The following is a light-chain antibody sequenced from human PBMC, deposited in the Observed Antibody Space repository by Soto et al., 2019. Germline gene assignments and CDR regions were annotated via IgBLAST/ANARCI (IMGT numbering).Light chain of an antibody. Sequence: DIQMTQSPSTLSGSVGDRVTITCRASQTISSWLAWYQQKPGKAPKLLIYKASTLKSVVPAKFSGSGSGTEFTLTISSLQPDEFATYYYQHKNSYSEAFGKGTNVEIK. CDR1: QTISSW. CDR2: KAS. CDR3: QHKNSYSEA. J-gene: IGKJ1*01. V-gene: IGKV1-5*03.